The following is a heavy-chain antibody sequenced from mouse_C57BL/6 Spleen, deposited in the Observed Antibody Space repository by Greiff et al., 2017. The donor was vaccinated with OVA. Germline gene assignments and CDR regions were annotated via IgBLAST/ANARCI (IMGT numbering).Heavy chain of an antibody. CDR3: ARIVAGAMDY. CDR2: IYPRSGNT. V-gene: IGHV1-81*01. J-gene: IGHJ4*01. CDR1: GYTFTSYG. D-gene: IGHD6-1*01. Sequence: VQLQESGAELARPGASVKLSCKASGYTFTSYGISWVKQRTGQGLEWIGEIYPRSGNTYYNEKFKGKATLTADKSSSTAYMELRSLTAEDSAVYFCARIVAGAMDYWGQGTSVTVSS.